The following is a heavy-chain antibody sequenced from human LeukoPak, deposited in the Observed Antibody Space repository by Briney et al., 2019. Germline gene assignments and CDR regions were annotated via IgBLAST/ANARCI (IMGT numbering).Heavy chain of an antibody. CDR3: ARFPRILNGAFDL. D-gene: IGHD2-8*01. V-gene: IGHV3-21*01. J-gene: IGHJ3*01. CDR1: GFTFSSYS. CDR2: ISTTSSYI. Sequence: GGSLRLSCAASGFTFSSYSMNLVRQAPGKGLEWVSSISTTSSYIYYADSVKGRFTVSRDNAMNSLLLQMNSLRAEDTAVYYCARFPRILNGAFDLWGQGTMVTVSS.